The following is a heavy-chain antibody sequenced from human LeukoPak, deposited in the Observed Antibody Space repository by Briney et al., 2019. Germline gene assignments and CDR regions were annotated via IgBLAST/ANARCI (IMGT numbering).Heavy chain of an antibody. J-gene: IGHJ6*03. CDR2: ISSSGSTI. CDR3: ARDWSSSWPNYYYYMDV. D-gene: IGHD6-13*01. V-gene: IGHV3-48*03. Sequence: GGSLRLSCAASGFTFSSYEMNWVRQAPGKGLEWVSYISSSGSTIYYADSVKGRFTISRDNAKNSLYLQMNSLRAEDTAVYYCARDWSSSWPNYYYYMDVWGKGTTVTVSS. CDR1: GFTFSSYE.